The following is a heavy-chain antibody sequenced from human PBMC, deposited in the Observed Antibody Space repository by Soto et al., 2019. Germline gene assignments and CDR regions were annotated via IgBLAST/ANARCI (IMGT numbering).Heavy chain of an antibody. J-gene: IGHJ5*02. D-gene: IGHD2-21*01. CDR3: ARDPGVRWWELRS. V-gene: IGHV3-30*09. CDR2: IPYAGNTE. Sequence: GGSLRLSCAASGFTFSTYTMHWVRQAPGKGLEWVAVIPYAGNTEYYADSVKGRFAISRDNSKNTLYLQMSSLRVEDTAVYYCARDPGVRWWELRSWGQGTLVTGSS. CDR1: GFTFSTYT.